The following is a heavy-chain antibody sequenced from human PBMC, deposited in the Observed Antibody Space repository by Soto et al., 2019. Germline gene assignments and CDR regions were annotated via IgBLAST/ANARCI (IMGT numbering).Heavy chain of an antibody. D-gene: IGHD5-18*01. J-gene: IGHJ6*02. CDR2: MNPNSGNT. Sequence: ASVKVSCKASGYTFTSYDINWVRQATGQGLEWMGWMNPNSGNTGYAQKFQGRVTMTRNTSISTAYMELSSLRSEDTAVYYCARGEVSGYSYGSVYYYYGMDVWGQGTTVTVSS. V-gene: IGHV1-8*01. CDR3: ARGEVSGYSYGSVYYYYGMDV. CDR1: GYTFTSYD.